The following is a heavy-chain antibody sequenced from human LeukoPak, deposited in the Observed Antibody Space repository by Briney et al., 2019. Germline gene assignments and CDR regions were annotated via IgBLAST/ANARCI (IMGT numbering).Heavy chain of an antibody. CDR3: ARMKGDY. CDR2: IYYSGNT. J-gene: IGHJ4*02. Sequence: SETLSLTCTVSGDSITNYYWSWYRQPPGQGLEWIGYIYYSGNTNYNPSLKSRVTISVDKSKNQSSLKLRSVTAADTAVYYCARMKGDYWGQGTLVTVSS. CDR1: GDSITNYY. V-gene: IGHV4-59*01.